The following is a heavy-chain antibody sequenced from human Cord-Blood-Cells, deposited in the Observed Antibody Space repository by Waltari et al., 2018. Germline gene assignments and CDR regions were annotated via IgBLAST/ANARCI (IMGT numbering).Heavy chain of an antibody. V-gene: IGHV1-18*01. D-gene: IGHD4-4*01. CDR3: ARVRKTVTTYDAFDI. CDR1: GYTFTSYG. J-gene: IGHJ3*02. Sequence: QVHLVQSGAEVKKPGASGKVSCKASGYTFTSYGISWVRQAPGQGLEWMGWISAYNGNTNYAQKLQGRVTMTTDTSTSTAYMELRSLRSDDTAVYYCARVRKTVTTYDAFDIWGQGTMVTVSS. CDR2: ISAYNGNT.